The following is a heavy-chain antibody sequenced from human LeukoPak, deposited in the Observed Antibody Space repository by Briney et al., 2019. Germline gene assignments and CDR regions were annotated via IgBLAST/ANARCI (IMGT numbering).Heavy chain of an antibody. CDR3: AKDGPDYGGNPSYWYFDL. D-gene: IGHD4-23*01. Sequence: GGSLRLSCAASGFTFSSYSMNWVRQAPGKGLEWVSAISGSGGSTYYADSVKGRFTISRDNSKNTLYLQMNSLRAEDTAVYYCAKDGPDYGGNPSYWYFDLWGRGTLVTVSS. CDR1: GFTFSSYS. J-gene: IGHJ2*01. V-gene: IGHV3-23*01. CDR2: ISGSGGST.